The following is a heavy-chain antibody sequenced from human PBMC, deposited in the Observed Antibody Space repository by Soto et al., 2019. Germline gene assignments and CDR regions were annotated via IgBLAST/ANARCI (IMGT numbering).Heavy chain of an antibody. Sequence: GGSLRLSCAASGFTFSDYYMSWIRQAPGKGLEWVSYISSSSSYTNYADSVKGRFTISRDNAKNSLYLQMNSLRAEDTAVYYCARESPQNIAVAGTGWYYFDYWGQGTLVTVSS. J-gene: IGHJ4*02. D-gene: IGHD6-19*01. CDR2: ISSSSSYT. CDR1: GFTFSDYY. V-gene: IGHV3-11*06. CDR3: ARESPQNIAVAGTGWYYFDY.